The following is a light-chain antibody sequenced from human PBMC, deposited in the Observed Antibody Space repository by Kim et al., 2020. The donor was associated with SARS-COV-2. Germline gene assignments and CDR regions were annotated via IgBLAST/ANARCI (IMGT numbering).Light chain of an antibody. CDR2: DAS. V-gene: IGKV3-11*01. Sequence: LSAGERATLSCRANQGVRNLLAWYQQKPGQAPRLLIYDASNRATGIPARFSGSGSGTDFTLTISSLEPEDSASYYCQQRADWPLTFGGGTKVDIK. J-gene: IGKJ4*01. CDR3: QQRADWPLT. CDR1: QGVRNL.